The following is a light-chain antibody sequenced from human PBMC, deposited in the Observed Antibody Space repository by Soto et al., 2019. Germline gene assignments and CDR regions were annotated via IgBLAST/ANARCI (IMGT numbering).Light chain of an antibody. V-gene: IGKV3-15*01. Sequence: EIVMTQSPATLSVSPGERATLSCRASQSVSSNLAWYRQKPGQAPRLLIYDSSTRATGIPARFSGXXSGTXXTLTISSLQSEDFAVYYCQHYNNWPPWTVGQGTKVEIK. CDR1: QSVSSN. CDR2: DSS. J-gene: IGKJ1*01. CDR3: QHYNNWPPWT.